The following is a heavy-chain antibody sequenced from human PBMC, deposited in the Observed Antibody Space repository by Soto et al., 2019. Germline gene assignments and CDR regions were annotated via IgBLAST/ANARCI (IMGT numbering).Heavy chain of an antibody. D-gene: IGHD6-6*01. CDR1: GYSFTSYW. CDR3: ARDTYRTRYSSSTAGYYYGMDV. Sequence: GESLKISCKGSGYSFTSYWIGWVRQMPGKGLEWMGIIYPGDSDTRYSPSFQGQVTISADESISTAYLQWSSLKASDTAMYYCARDTYRTRYSSSTAGYYYGMDVWGQGTTVTVSS. V-gene: IGHV5-51*01. J-gene: IGHJ6*02. CDR2: IYPGDSDT.